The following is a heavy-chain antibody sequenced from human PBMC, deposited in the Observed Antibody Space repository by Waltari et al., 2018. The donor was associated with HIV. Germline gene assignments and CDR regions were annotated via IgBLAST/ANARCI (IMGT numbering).Heavy chain of an antibody. CDR2: IYYSGSS. J-gene: IGHJ4*02. V-gene: IGHV4-39*07. Sequence: QLQLQESGPVLVKPSETLSLTCTVSGGSISSSGYYWGWIRQPPGKGLEWIGTIYYSGSSYYNPSLKSRVTISADTSKNQFALTLSSGTAADTAVYYCARGASIGGWVRNDYWGQGTLVTVSS. CDR1: GGSISSSGYY. CDR3: ARGASIGGWVRNDY. D-gene: IGHD6-6*01.